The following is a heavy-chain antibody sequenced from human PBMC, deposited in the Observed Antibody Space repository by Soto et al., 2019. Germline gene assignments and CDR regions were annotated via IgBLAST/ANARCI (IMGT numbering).Heavy chain of an antibody. D-gene: IGHD6-19*01. CDR1: GFSFGSYS. CDR2: IGGDAVTT. J-gene: IGHJ6*02. CDR3: AKALYSSTHARGLDV. V-gene: IGHV3-23*01. Sequence: EVQLLESGGGLVQPGGSLRLSCAASGFSFGSYSMTWVRQAPGKGLEWVSVIGGDAVTTYYADSVKGRFTVSRDNFKNTVHLQMNSLRAEDTAVYYCAKALYSSTHARGLDVWGQGTTVTVSS.